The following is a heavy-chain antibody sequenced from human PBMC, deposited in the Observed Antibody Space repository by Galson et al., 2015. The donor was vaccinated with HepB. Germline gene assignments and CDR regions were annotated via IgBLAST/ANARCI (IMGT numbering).Heavy chain of an antibody. V-gene: IGHV3-23*01. CDR2: ISGSGGKI. J-gene: IGHJ6*03. CDR3: AKDRSLGDYSDMDV. Sequence: SLRLSCAASGFMFSSYGMTWVRQAPGKGLEWVSSISGSGGKIYYVDFVKGRFTISRDNSKNLVFLEMNSLRAEDTALYYCAKDRSLGDYSDMDVWGKGTTVTVSS. D-gene: IGHD4-11*01. CDR1: GFMFSSYG.